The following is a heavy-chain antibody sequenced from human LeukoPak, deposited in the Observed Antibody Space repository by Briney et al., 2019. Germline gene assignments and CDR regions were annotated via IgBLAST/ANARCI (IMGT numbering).Heavy chain of an antibody. CDR3: ARKMKTGDRVGTFDI. Sequence: PGGSLRLSCAASGFTFSNYWMHWVRQTPGKGLVWVSRILSDGSSTNYADSVKGRFTVSRDNAQNTLYLQMNSLRAEDTAVYYCARKMKTGDRVGTFDIWGQGTMVTVSS. V-gene: IGHV3-74*01. D-gene: IGHD1-1*01. CDR2: ILSDGSST. J-gene: IGHJ3*02. CDR1: GFTFSNYW.